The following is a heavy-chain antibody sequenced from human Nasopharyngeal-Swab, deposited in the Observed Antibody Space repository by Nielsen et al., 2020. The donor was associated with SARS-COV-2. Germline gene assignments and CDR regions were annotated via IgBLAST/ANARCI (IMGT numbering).Heavy chain of an antibody. CDR1: GYSFSSYW. CDR3: ARQYCGGDCDFGY. V-gene: IGHV5-10-1*01. J-gene: IGHJ4*02. CDR2: IDPSDSYT. D-gene: IGHD2-21*01. Sequence: GESLKISCKGSGYSFSSYWISWVRQMPGKGLEWMGRIDPSDSYTNYSPSFQGHVTISADKSISTAYLQWSSLKASDTAMYYCARQYCGGDCDFGYWGQGTLVTVSS.